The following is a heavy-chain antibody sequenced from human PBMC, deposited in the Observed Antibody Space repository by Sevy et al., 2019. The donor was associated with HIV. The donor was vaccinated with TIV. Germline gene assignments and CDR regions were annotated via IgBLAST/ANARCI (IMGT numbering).Heavy chain of an antibody. Sequence: ASVKVSCKASGYTFTSYGISWVRQAPGQGLEWMGWISAYNGNTNYAQKLQGRVTMTTDTSTSTAYMELRSLRSDDTAVYDCARDPYCSGGSCYSTGGWYGMDVWGQGTTVTVSS. V-gene: IGHV1-18*01. CDR2: ISAYNGNT. D-gene: IGHD2-15*01. CDR3: ARDPYCSGGSCYSTGGWYGMDV. CDR1: GYTFTSYG. J-gene: IGHJ6*02.